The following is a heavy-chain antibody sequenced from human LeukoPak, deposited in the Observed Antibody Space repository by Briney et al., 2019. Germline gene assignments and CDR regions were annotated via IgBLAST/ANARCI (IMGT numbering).Heavy chain of an antibody. V-gene: IGHV3-53*01. CDR1: GFSIRTYY. J-gene: IGHJ3*01. Sequence: GGSLRLSCAASGFSIRTYYMSWVRQVPGKGLEWVSVIYSGGTIRYADSVKGRFTFSRDNFKDTINLQMNSLRADDTAVYYCVRAVHHNFYSDSSGYYGDAFDVWGQGTVVTVSS. CDR2: IYSGGTI. D-gene: IGHD3-22*01. CDR3: VRAVHHNFYSDSSGYYGDAFDV.